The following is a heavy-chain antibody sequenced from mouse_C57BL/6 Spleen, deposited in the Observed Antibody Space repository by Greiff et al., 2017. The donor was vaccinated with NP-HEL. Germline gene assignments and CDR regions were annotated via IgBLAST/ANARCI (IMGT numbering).Heavy chain of an antibody. V-gene: IGHV5-16*01. J-gene: IGHJ1*03. Sequence: EVHLVESEGGLVQPGSSMKLSCTASGFTFSDYYMAWVRQVPEKGLEWVANINYDGSSTYYLDSLKSRFIISRDNAKNILYLQMSSLKSEDTATYYCAREGGDGYYGWYFDVWGTGTTVTVSS. CDR3: AREGGDGYYGWYFDV. D-gene: IGHD2-3*01. CDR2: INYDGSST. CDR1: GFTFSDYY.